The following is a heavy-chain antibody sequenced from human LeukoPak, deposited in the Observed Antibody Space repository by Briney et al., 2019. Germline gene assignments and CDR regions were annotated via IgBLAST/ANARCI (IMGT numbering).Heavy chain of an antibody. CDR3: ARDQEGPFDY. CDR2: INSDGSST. V-gene: IGHV3-74*01. Sequence: GGSLRLSCAASGFTFSSCWMHWVRQAPGKGLVWDSRINSDGSSTSYADSVKGRFTISRDNAKNTLYLQMNSLRAEDTAVYYCARDQEGPFDYWGQGTLVTVSS. J-gene: IGHJ4*02. CDR1: GFTFSSCW.